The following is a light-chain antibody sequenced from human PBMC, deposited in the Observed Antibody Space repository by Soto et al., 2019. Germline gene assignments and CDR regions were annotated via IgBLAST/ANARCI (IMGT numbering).Light chain of an antibody. CDR3: QQYNSYLWT. Sequence: DIQMTQSPSTLSASVGDRVTITCRASQSISSWLAWYQQKPGKAPKLLIYDASSLESGVPSRFSGSGSGTKFTLTISSLQPDDFATYYCQQYNSYLWTFGQGTKV. V-gene: IGKV1-5*01. J-gene: IGKJ1*01. CDR2: DAS. CDR1: QSISSW.